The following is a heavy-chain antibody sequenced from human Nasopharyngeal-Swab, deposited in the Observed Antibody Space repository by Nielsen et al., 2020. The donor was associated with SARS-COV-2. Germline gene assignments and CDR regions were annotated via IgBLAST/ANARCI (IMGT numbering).Heavy chain of an antibody. CDR3: ARDGLDYDFWSAYFMDV. Sequence: GGTLRLTCAASGFTINNNNYNWVRQEPGKGQEGVSSISSSSSYIYYADSVKGRFTISRDNAKNSLYLQMNSLRAEDTAVYYCARDGLDYDFWSAYFMDVWGQGTTVTVSS. CDR1: GFTINNNN. D-gene: IGHD3-3*01. CDR2: ISSSSSYI. J-gene: IGHJ6*02. V-gene: IGHV3-21*01.